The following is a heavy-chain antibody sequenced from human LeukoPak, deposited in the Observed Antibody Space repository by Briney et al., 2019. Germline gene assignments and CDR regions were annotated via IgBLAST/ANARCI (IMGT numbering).Heavy chain of an antibody. Sequence: SETLSLTCAVYGGSFSGYYWSWIRQPPGKGLEWLGEINHSGSTNYNPSLKSRVTISVDTSKNQFSLKLSSVTAADTAVYYCARHEFLGGSYWDYWGQGTLVTVSS. CDR3: ARHEFLGGSYWDY. CDR1: GGSFSGYY. J-gene: IGHJ4*02. CDR2: INHSGST. V-gene: IGHV4-34*01. D-gene: IGHD1-26*01.